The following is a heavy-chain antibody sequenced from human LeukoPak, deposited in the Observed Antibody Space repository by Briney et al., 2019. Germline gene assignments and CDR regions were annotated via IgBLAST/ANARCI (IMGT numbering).Heavy chain of an antibody. CDR3: ARAVTAKWELYFDY. D-gene: IGHD1-26*01. V-gene: IGHV4-59*01. Sequence: SETLSLTCAVYGGSFSGYYWSWIRQPPGKGLEWIGYIYYSGSTNYNPSLKSRVTISVDTSKNQFSLKLSSVTAADTAVYYCARAVTAKWELYFDYWGQGTLVTVSS. CDR1: GGSFSGYY. CDR2: IYYSGST. J-gene: IGHJ4*02.